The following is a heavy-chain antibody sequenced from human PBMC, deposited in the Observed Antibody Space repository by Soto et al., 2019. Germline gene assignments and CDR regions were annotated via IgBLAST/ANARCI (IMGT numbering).Heavy chain of an antibody. J-gene: IGHJ4*02. CDR2: ISGSDGKT. D-gene: IGHD3-10*01. CDR3: AKGSYLDY. Sequence: DVRLAESGGGLVQPGGSLRLSCTTSGFSFASVAMTWVRQAPGKGLEWVATISGSDGKTYYADSVKGRFPISRDTSRNTLDLQMNSRRADDTDIYNCAKGSYLDYWGQGTRVTVAS. V-gene: IGHV3-23*04. CDR1: GFSFASVA.